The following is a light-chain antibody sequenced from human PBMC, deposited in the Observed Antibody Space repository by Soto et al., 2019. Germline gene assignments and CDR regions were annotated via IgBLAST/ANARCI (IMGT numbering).Light chain of an antibody. V-gene: IGKV3-20*01. CDR1: QSVGNNY. CDR2: HAS. CDR3: HQYAYSPLT. Sequence: EIVLTQSPGTLSLSPGERATLSCRASQSVGNNYLAWYQQKPGQPPSLLIYHASTRPTGVPDRFSGSGSGADFTLTISRLDLEDFAVFYCHQYAYSPLTFGGGTKVEIK. J-gene: IGKJ4*01.